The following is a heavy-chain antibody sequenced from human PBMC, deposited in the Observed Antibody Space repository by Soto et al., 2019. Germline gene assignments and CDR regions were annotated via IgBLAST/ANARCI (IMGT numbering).Heavy chain of an antibody. V-gene: IGHV4-38-2*01. J-gene: IGHJ3*01. CDR1: GFFISSGNY. D-gene: IGHD2-15*01. Sequence: SETLSLTCAVSGFFISSGNYWGWIRKPPGKGPEWIGSIFHGGNTYYNPSLKSRVTISVDMSKNQFSLKLNSVTAADTAVYYCARARWYDAFDVWGQGTVVTVSS. CDR2: IFHGGNT. CDR3: ARARWYDAFDV.